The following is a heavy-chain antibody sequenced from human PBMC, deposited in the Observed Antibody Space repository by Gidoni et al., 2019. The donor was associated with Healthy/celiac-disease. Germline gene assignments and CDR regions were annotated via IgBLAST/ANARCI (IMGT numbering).Heavy chain of an antibody. J-gene: IGHJ2*01. Sequence: QVQLVESGGGVVQPARSLRLSCAASGFTFSSYAMHWVRQAPGKGLEWVAVISYDGSNKYYADSVKGRFTISRDNSKNTLYLQMNSLRAEDTAVYYCARDGGPPGGIVDWYFDLWGRGTLVTVSS. CDR2: ISYDGSNK. CDR1: GFTFSSYA. V-gene: IGHV3-30-3*01. CDR3: ARDGGPPGGIVDWYFDL. D-gene: IGHD1-26*01.